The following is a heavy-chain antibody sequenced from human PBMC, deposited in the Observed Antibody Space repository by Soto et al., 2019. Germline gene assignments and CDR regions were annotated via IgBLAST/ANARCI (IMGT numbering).Heavy chain of an antibody. CDR3: SRDLAKGGGSAGFDY. CDR2: INPKSGGT. J-gene: IGHJ4*02. Sequence: QVQLVQSGAEVKKPGASVNVSCKASGYTFTVYYMHWVRQAPGQGLEWMGWINPKSGGTMYPQKFQGRVTLTWDTSISIAYMALTRLRSGDTALYYRSRDLAKGGGSAGFDYWGQGTLVTVSS. V-gene: IGHV1-2*02. D-gene: IGHD1-26*01. CDR1: GYTFTVYY.